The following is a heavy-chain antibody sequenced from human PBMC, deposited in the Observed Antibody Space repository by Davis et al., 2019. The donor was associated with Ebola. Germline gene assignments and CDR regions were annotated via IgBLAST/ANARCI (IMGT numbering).Heavy chain of an antibody. D-gene: IGHD6-19*01. J-gene: IGHJ5*02. CDR1: GYTFTGYY. CDR3: AGGQTGFYFDSSDSPHWFDP. Sequence: ASVKVSCNASGYTFTGYYIHWVRQTPGQGLEWMGWINPHSGGPNYAQKFQGRVTMTRDTSINTAYMELSRLRSDDTAVYYCAGGQTGFYFDSSDSPHWFDPWGQGTLVTVSS. V-gene: IGHV1-2*02. CDR2: INPHSGGP.